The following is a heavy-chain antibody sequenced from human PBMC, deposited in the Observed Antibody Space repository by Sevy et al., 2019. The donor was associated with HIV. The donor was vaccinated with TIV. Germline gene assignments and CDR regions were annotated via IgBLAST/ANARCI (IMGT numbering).Heavy chain of an antibody. J-gene: IGHJ4*02. Sequence: ASVKVSCKVSGHTLSEFAMHWVRLAPGKGLEWMGTFYPEDGKTLHAQKFQGRVTMTEDTSTDTAYMEVNNLRSEDTAVYYWATTKDYYDSSGYPFDYWGQGTLVTVSS. D-gene: IGHD3-22*01. CDR2: FYPEDGKT. V-gene: IGHV1-24*01. CDR3: ATTKDYYDSSGYPFDY. CDR1: GHTLSEFA.